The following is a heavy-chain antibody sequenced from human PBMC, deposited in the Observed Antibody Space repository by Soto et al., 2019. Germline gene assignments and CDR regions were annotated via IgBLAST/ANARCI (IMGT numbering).Heavy chain of an antibody. CDR3: ARVGHLNVYYASDY. Sequence: QVQLQASGPGLVKPSETLSLISTVSGGSVRDSYWTWIRQPPGKGLEWIGYVSASGTTKYSSSLKSRVTMSVDTSKNQFSLKVNSVTTADTAIYYCARVGHLNVYYASDYWGQGVLVTVSS. D-gene: IGHD1-26*01. V-gene: IGHV4-59*02. J-gene: IGHJ4*02. CDR2: VSASGTT. CDR1: GGSVRDSY.